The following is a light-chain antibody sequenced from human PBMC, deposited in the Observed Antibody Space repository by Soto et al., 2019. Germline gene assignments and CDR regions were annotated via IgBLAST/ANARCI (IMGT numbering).Light chain of an antibody. Sequence: QSALTQPPSVSGSPGQSVTISCTGTSSDVGSYDRVSWYQQPPGTAPKLMIYDVSNRPSGVPDRFSGSKSGNTASLTISGLQAEDEADYYCSSYTGSSSSVVFGGGTKVTVL. V-gene: IGLV2-18*02. CDR3: SSYTGSSSSVV. J-gene: IGLJ2*01. CDR2: DVS. CDR1: SSDVGSYDR.